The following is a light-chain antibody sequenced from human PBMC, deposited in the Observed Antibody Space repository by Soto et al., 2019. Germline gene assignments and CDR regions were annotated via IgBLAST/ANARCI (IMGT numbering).Light chain of an antibody. J-gene: IGKJ1*01. V-gene: IGKV3-15*01. CDR1: QSVSSN. CDR3: QQYNNWPGT. Sequence: EIVKTQSPATLSVSPGERATLSRRASQSVSSNLAWYQQKPGQAPRLLIYGASTRATGIPARFSGSGSGTEFTLTISSLQSEDFAVYYCQQYNNWPGTFGQGTKV. CDR2: GAS.